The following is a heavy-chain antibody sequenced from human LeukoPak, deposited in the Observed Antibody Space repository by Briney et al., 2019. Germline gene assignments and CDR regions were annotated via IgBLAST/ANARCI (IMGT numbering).Heavy chain of an antibody. D-gene: IGHD1-1*01. V-gene: IGHV3-13*01. CDR3: ARAHETGENAFDI. CDR1: RFAFSSYD. Sequence: PGGSLRLSCAASRFAFSSYDMHWVRQGTGKGLEWVSGIGTAADTYYLDSVKGRFTISRENAKNSLYLQMNSLRAGDTAVYYCARAHETGENAFDIRGQGTMVTVSS. J-gene: IGHJ3*02. CDR2: IGTAADT.